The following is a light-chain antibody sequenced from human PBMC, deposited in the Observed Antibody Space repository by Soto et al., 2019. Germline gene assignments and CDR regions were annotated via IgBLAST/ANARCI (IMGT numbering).Light chain of an antibody. V-gene: IGLV2-23*01. CDR1: SSDVGRFNL. CDR3: CSCAGSSTLV. J-gene: IGLJ2*01. CDR2: EGS. Sequence: QSALTQPASVSGSPGQSITISSTGTSSDVGRFNLVSWYQQHPGKAPKLMIYEGSQRPSGVSNRFSGSKSGNTASLTISGLQAEDEADYYCCSCAGSSTLVFGGGTKLTVL.